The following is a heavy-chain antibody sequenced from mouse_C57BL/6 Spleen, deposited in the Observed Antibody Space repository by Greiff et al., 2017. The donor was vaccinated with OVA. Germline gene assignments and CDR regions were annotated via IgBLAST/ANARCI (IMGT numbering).Heavy chain of an antibody. CDR1: GYSFTGYY. Sequence: VQLQQSGPELVKPGASVKISCKASGYSFTGYYMNWVKQSPEKSLEWIGEINPSTGGTTYNQKFKAKATLTVDKSSSTAYMQLKSLTSEDSAVYYCARRLYGNCLFAYWGQGTLVTVSA. CDR2: INPSTGGT. D-gene: IGHD2-1*01. V-gene: IGHV1-42*01. J-gene: IGHJ3*01. CDR3: ARRLYGNCLFAY.